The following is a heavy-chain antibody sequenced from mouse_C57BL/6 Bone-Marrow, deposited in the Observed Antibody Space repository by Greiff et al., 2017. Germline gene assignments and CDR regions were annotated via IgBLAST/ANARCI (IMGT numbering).Heavy chain of an antibody. Sequence: QVQLQQSGPELVKPGASVKLSCKASGYTFTSYDINWVKQRPGQGLEWIGWIYPRDGSTKYNEKFKGKATLTVDPSSSTAYMELNSLSSEDSAVFFCASRRYGNSYRAIDYWGQGTSVTVSA. D-gene: IGHD1-1*01. CDR3: ASRRYGNSYRAIDY. V-gene: IGHV1-85*01. CDR2: IYPRDGST. J-gene: IGHJ4*01. CDR1: GYTFTSYD.